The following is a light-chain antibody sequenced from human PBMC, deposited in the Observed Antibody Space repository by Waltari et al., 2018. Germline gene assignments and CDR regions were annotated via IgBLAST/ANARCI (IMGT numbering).Light chain of an antibody. CDR2: DVS. CDR3: SSYTSSSTYVV. V-gene: IGLV2-14*03. Sequence: QSALTQPASVSGSPGQSITISCTGTSSDVGGYNYVSWYQQHPGKAPKLMIYDVSKRPSGVSNRFSCSKSGNTASLTSSGLQAEDEADYYCSSYTSSSTYVVFGGGTKLTVL. CDR1: SSDVGGYNY. J-gene: IGLJ2*01.